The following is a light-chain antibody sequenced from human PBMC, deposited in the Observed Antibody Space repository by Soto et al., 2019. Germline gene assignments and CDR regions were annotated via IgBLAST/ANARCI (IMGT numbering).Light chain of an antibody. J-gene: IGLJ3*02. Sequence: QSVLTQPPSVSAAPGQRVTISCSGSSSNIGNNYVSWYQLLPRTAPKLLIYDNNKRPSGIPDRFSGSKSGTSATLGITGLQTGDEADYYCGTWDTSLSALVFGGGTKLTVL. CDR3: GTWDTSLSALV. CDR2: DNN. V-gene: IGLV1-51*01. CDR1: SSNIGNNY.